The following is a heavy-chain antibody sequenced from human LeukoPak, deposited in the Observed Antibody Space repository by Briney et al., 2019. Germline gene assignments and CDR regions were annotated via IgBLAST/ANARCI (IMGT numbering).Heavy chain of an antibody. Sequence: SETLSLTCTVSGDSISSDSYYWGWIRQPPGKGLEWIGSIYYSGSTYYNPSLKSRVTISVDTSKNQFSLKLSSVTAADTAVYYCARASHGWYFDLWGRGTLVTVSS. D-gene: IGHD6-6*01. V-gene: IGHV4-39*07. CDR3: ARASHGWYFDL. CDR1: GDSISSDSYY. CDR2: IYYSGST. J-gene: IGHJ2*01.